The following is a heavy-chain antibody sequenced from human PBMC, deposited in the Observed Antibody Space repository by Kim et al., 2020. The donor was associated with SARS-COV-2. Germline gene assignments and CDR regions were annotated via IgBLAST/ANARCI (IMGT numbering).Heavy chain of an antibody. J-gene: IGHJ3*02. CDR3: AKSDCSSTGCYVGVGFDI. CDR2: IYPGDSDT. Sequence: GESLKISCKGSGYKFTNYWIGWVRQMPGKGLEWMGIIYPGDSDTRYSPSFHGQVTISADKSISTAYLQWSSLRASDTAMYYCAKSDCSSTGCYVGVGFDIWGQGTTVTVSP. D-gene: IGHD2-2*01. V-gene: IGHV5-51*01. CDR1: GYKFTNYW.